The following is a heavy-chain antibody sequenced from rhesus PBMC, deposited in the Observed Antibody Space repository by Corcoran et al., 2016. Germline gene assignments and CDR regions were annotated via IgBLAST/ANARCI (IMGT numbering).Heavy chain of an antibody. CDR2: ISGGSVIT. CDR1: GYSISSGYY. Sequence: QVQLQESGPGLVKPSETLSLTCAVSGYSISSGYYGGWIRQHPGKGLEYVGYISGGSVITYYNPSLKSRVTISKDTSNNQFSLKLTSVTAADTAVYYCARPTTLGTTYWGQGVLVTVSS. J-gene: IGHJ4*01. D-gene: IGHD5-24*01. CDR3: ARPTTLGTTY. V-gene: IGHV4-99*01.